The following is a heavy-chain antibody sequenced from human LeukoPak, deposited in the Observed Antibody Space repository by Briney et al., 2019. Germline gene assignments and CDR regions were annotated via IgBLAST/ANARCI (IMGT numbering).Heavy chain of an antibody. CDR3: ARGGVAVAAFTYFDY. Sequence: PGGSLRLSCAASGFTFDDYGMSWVRQAPGKGLEWVSSISSSSSYIYYADSVKGRFTISRDNAKNSLYLQMNSLRAEDTAVYYCARGGVAVAAFTYFDYWGQGTLVTVSS. D-gene: IGHD6-19*01. V-gene: IGHV3-21*01. CDR1: GFTFDDYG. J-gene: IGHJ4*02. CDR2: ISSSSSYI.